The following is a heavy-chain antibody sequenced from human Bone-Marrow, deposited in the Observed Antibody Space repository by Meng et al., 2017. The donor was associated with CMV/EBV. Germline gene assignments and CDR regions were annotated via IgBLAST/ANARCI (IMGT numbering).Heavy chain of an antibody. CDR1: GYTFTSYY. CDR2: INPSGGST. D-gene: IGHD2-2*01. V-gene: IGHV1-46*01. J-gene: IGHJ3*02. CDR3: ARGVPAALMAPACDI. Sequence: ASVKVSCKASGYTFTSYYMHWVRQAPGQGLEWMGIINPSGGSTSYAQKFQGRVTMTRDTSTSTVYMELSSLRSEDTAVYYCARGVPAALMAPACDIWGQGTMVTVSS.